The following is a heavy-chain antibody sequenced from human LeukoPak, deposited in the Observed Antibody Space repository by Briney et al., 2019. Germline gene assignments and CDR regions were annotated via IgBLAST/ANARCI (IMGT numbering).Heavy chain of an antibody. V-gene: IGHV3-23*01. Sequence: PGGSLRLSCAASGFTFDDYGMSWVRQAPGKGLEWVSAISGSGGSTYYADSVKGRFTISRDNSKNTLYLQMNSLRAEDTVVYYCAKDRVVARRWELLSTKNFDAFDIWGQGTMVTVSS. D-gene: IGHD1-26*01. CDR2: ISGSGGST. CDR3: AKDRVVARRWELLSTKNFDAFDI. J-gene: IGHJ3*02. CDR1: GFTFDDYG.